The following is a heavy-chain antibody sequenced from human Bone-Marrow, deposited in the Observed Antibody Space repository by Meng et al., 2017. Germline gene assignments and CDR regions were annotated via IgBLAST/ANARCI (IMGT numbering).Heavy chain of an antibody. CDR3: ARAGIAVAGIDAFDI. Sequence: SGAWVKKPGSSVKGSCKASGGTFSSYGISWVRQAPGQGLEWMGGIIPIFGTANYAQKFQGRVTITADKSTSTAYMELSSLRSEDTAVYYCARAGIAVAGIDAFDIWGQGTMVTVSS. CDR1: GGTFSSYG. D-gene: IGHD6-19*01. CDR2: IIPIFGTA. J-gene: IGHJ3*02. V-gene: IGHV1-69*06.